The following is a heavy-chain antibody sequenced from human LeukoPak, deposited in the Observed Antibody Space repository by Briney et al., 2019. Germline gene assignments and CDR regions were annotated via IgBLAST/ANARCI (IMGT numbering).Heavy chain of an antibody. V-gene: IGHV3-23*01. D-gene: IGHD6-25*01. CDR2: ITDSGSST. CDR1: GFTFSNYV. J-gene: IGHJ6*02. CDR3: AKSSTSQRGYYGMDV. Sequence: GGSLRLSCAASGFTFSNYVMSWVRQAPGKGLEWVSFITDSGSSTYYADSVKGRFTISRDSSRNTLSLQMSSLRVEDTGVYFCAKSSTSQRGYYGMDVWGQGTTVTVSS.